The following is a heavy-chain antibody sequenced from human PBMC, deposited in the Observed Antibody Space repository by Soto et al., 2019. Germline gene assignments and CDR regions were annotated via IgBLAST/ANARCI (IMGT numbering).Heavy chain of an antibody. CDR2: INHSGST. Sequence: QVQLQQWGAGLLKPSETLSLTCAVYGGSFSGYYWSWIRQPPGKGLEWIGEINHSGSTNYNPSLKSRVNISVDTSKSQFSLKLSTVTAAVTAVYYCARGRYYYSSGSYYYWGQGTLVTVST. D-gene: IGHD3-10*01. J-gene: IGHJ4*02. CDR1: GGSFSGYY. CDR3: ARGRYYYSSGSYYY. V-gene: IGHV4-34*01.